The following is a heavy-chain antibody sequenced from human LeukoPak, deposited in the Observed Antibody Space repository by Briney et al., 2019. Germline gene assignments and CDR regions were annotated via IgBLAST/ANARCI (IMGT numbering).Heavy chain of an antibody. V-gene: IGHV1-2*02. Sequence: GASVKVSCKASGYAFAGHFLQWVRQAPGQGLEWVARINPSTGDTKYAQKFQGRVTMTRDMSMTTAYMELTELRSDDTAVYYCAAQRDPRPFDHWGQGTLITVSS. CDR2: INPSTGDT. CDR1: GYAFAGHF. CDR3: AAQRDPRPFDH. D-gene: IGHD5-24*01. J-gene: IGHJ4*02.